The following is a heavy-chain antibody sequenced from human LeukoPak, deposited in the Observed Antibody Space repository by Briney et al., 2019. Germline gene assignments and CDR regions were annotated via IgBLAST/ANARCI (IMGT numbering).Heavy chain of an antibody. V-gene: IGHV3-48*04. CDR3: ARTSGGYKNLGAFDY. Sequence: GGSLRLSCAASGFTFSSYWMSWVRQAPGKGLEWVSYISSSGSTIYYADSVKGRFTISRDNAKNSLYLQMNSLRAEDTAVYYCARTSGGYKNLGAFDYWGQGTLVTVSS. CDR2: ISSSGSTI. D-gene: IGHD6-25*01. J-gene: IGHJ4*02. CDR1: GFTFSSYW.